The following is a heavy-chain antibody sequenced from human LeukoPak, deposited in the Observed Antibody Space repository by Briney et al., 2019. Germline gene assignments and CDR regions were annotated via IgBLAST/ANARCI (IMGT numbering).Heavy chain of an antibody. V-gene: IGHV3-53*01. CDR2: IYSDNT. CDR1: GFTVSTNS. D-gene: IGHD4-23*01. Sequence: GGSLRLSCTVSGFTVSTNSMSWVRQAPGKGLEWVSFIYSDNTHYSDSVKGRFTISRDNSKNTLYLQMNRLRAEDTAVYYCARRAGAYSHPYDFWGQGPRVTVSS. J-gene: IGHJ4*02. CDR3: ARRAGAYSHPYDF.